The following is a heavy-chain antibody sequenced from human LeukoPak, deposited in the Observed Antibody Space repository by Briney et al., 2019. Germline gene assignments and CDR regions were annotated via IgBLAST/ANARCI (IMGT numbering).Heavy chain of an antibody. V-gene: IGHV3-23*01. CDR2: ISGSGGSA. D-gene: IGHD4-23*01. Sequence: PGGSLRLSCAASGFTFSSYAMSWVRQAPGKGLEWVSAISGSGGSAYYADSVKGRFTISRDNSKNTLYLQMNSLRAEDTAVYYCAKLNYGGNSTPLYWGQGTLVTVSS. CDR1: GFTFSSYA. CDR3: AKLNYGGNSTPLY. J-gene: IGHJ4*02.